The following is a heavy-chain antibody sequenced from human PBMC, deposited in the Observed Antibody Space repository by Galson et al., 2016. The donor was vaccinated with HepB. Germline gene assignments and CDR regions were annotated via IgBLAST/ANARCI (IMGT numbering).Heavy chain of an antibody. V-gene: IGHV3-30*18. CDR2: ISYVGTNI. Sequence: SLRLSCAASSGFPFSSYGLHWVRQAPGKALEWVAVISYVGTNIFYADSVKGRFTISRDNSKNTLYLQMNSLRREDTAFYYCAKDPRRILGGTVFGDYYNYYMDVWGKGTTVIVSS. D-gene: IGHD1-26*01. CDR1: GFPFSSYG. J-gene: IGHJ6*03. CDR3: AKDPRRILGGTVFGDYYNYYMDV.